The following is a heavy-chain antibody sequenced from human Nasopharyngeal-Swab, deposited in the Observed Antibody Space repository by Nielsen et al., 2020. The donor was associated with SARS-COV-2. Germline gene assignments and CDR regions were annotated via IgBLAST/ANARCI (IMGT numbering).Heavy chain of an antibody. J-gene: IGHJ4*02. V-gene: IGHV3-9*03. Sequence: SLKISCAASGFTFDDYAMHWVRQTPGKGLEWVSGISWNSGSIGYADSVKGRFTISRDNAKNSLYLQMNSLRAEDMALYYCAKEGAYGKGFGELFLDYRGQGTLVTVSS. CDR3: AKEGAYGKGFGELFLDY. D-gene: IGHD3-10*01. CDR1: GFTFDDYA. CDR2: ISWNSGSI.